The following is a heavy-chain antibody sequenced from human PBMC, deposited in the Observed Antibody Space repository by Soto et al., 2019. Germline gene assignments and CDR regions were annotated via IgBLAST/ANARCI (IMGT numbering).Heavy chain of an antibody. J-gene: IGHJ4*02. D-gene: IGHD6-6*01. Sequence: QVQLQESGPGLVKPSQTLSLTCTVSGGSISSGGYYWSWIRQHPGKGLEWIGYIYYSGSTYYNPSLKSRVTISVDTSKNQFSLKLSSVTAADTAVYYCARGTSIAARTLKPTRGILDYWGQGTLVTVSS. CDR3: ARGTSIAARTLKPTRGILDY. CDR2: IYYSGST. CDR1: GGSISSGGYY. V-gene: IGHV4-31*03.